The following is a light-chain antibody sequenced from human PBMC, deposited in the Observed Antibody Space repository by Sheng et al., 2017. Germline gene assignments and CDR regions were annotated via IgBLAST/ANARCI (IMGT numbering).Light chain of an antibody. CDR2: ENY. CDR1: SSNIGNNY. Sequence: QSVLTQPPSVSAAPGQKVTIPCSGSSSNIGNNYVAWYQQLPGTAPKLLIYENYKRPSGIPDRFSGSKSGTSASLAITGLQAEDEADYYCQSHDSSLSGWVFGGGTKLTVL. V-gene: IGLV1-51*02. CDR3: QSHDSSLSGWV. J-gene: IGLJ3*02.